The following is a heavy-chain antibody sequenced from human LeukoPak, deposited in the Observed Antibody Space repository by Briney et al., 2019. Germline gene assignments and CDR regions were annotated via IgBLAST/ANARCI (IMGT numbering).Heavy chain of an antibody. D-gene: IGHD3-10*01. J-gene: IGHJ4*02. V-gene: IGHV3-23*01. CDR3: AKDRGAEAPYYFDY. CDR1: GFTFSSYA. Sequence: PGGSLRLSCAAFGFTFSSYAMSWVRQGPGKGLEWVSGITTSGGRTYYADSVKGRFTISRDNSKNTLYLQMNSLRAEDTAVYYCAKDRGAEAPYYFDYWGQGTLVTVSS. CDR2: ITTSGGRT.